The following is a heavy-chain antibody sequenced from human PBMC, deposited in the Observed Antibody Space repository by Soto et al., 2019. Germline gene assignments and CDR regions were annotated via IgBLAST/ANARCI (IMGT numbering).Heavy chain of an antibody. Sequence: GGSLRLSCAASGFTFSSYGMHWVRQAPGKGLEWVAVIWYDGSNKYYADSVKGRFTISRDNSKNTLYLQMNSLRAEDTAVYYCARGNWNYGFVWFDPWGQGTLVTVSS. CDR3: ARGNWNYGFVWFDP. J-gene: IGHJ5*02. CDR2: IWYDGSNK. V-gene: IGHV3-33*01. CDR1: GFTFSSYG. D-gene: IGHD1-7*01.